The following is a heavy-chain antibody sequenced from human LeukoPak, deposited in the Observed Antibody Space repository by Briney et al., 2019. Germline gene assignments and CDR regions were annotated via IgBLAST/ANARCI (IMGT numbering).Heavy chain of an antibody. Sequence: SQTLSLTCAVSGGSISSGGYSWSWIRQPPGKGLEWIGYIYRSGSTYHNPSLKSRVTISVDRSKNQFSLKLSSVTAADTAVYYCARGRYYGSGSYYFSDAFDIWGQGTMVTVSS. J-gene: IGHJ3*02. CDR3: ARGRYYGSGSYYFSDAFDI. D-gene: IGHD3-10*01. CDR1: GGSISSGGYS. V-gene: IGHV4-30-2*01. CDR2: IYRSGST.